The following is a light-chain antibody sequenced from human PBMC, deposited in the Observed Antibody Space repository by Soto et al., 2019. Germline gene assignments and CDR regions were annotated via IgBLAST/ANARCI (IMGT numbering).Light chain of an antibody. CDR1: SSDVGSYNL. V-gene: IGLV2-23*02. CDR3: CSYAGTSTHTV. J-gene: IGLJ7*01. CDR2: EVS. Sequence: QSALTQPASVSGSPGQSITISCTGTSSDVGSYNLVSWYQQYPGKAPKLMISEVSKRPSGISDRFSGSKSGSTASLTISGLQAEDEADYYCCSYAGTSTHTVFGGGTQLTGL.